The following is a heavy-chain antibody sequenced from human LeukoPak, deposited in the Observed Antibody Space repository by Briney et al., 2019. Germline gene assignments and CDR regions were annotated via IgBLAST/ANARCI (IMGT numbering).Heavy chain of an antibody. CDR3: ARSHYSGSGSYLHGTDV. CDR2: INPHSGLS. V-gene: IGHV1-2*02. CDR1: GYTFIGYY. Sequence: ASVNVSCKASGYTFIGYYIHWVRQAPGQGLEWMGWINPHSGLSRYAQKIQGRGTMTRDTAISTAYMEVSGLRSDDTAVYYCARSHYSGSGSYLHGTDVWGQGTTVSVSS. J-gene: IGHJ6*02. D-gene: IGHD3-10*01.